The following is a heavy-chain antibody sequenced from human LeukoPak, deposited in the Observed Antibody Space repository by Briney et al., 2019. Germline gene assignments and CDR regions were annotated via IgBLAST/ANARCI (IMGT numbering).Heavy chain of an antibody. CDR2: IAHHGNNK. CDR3: AKDGSWSCTD. CDR1: GFTFSSSA. D-gene: IGHD2-8*02. J-gene: IGHJ4*02. V-gene: IGHV3-30*02. Sequence: PGGSLRLSCGASGFTFSSSAMHWVRQGPGKGLEWVAYIAHHGNNKYYADSVKSRFTISRDNSKGSLYLQMNSLRADDTAVYYCAKDGSWSCTDWGQGTLVRVSS.